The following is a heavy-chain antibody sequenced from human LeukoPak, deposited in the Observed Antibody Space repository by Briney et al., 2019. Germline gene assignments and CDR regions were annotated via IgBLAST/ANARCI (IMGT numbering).Heavy chain of an antibody. J-gene: IGHJ4*02. Sequence: GGSLRLSCEASGFTFSSYWMHWVRQVPEKGLVWVSRINGDGSSTSHADSVKGRFTISRDNAKNTLYLQMNSLRAEDTAVYYCAITSFGQAYYFDHWGQRALVTVSS. CDR2: INGDGSST. D-gene: IGHD3/OR15-3a*01. V-gene: IGHV3-74*01. CDR1: GFTFSSYW. CDR3: AITSFGQAYYFDH.